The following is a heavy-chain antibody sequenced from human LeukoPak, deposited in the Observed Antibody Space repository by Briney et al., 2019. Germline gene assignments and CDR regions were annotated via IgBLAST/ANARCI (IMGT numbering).Heavy chain of an antibody. J-gene: IGHJ4*02. D-gene: IGHD5-12*01. CDR3: ARGAGYSGYDLDY. V-gene: IGHV4-34*01. CDR1: GGSFSGYY. Sequence: PSETLSLTCAVYGGSFSGYYWSWIRQPPGKGLEWIGEINYSGSTNYNPSLKSRVTISVDTSKNQFSLKLSSVTAADTAVYYCARGAGYSGYDLDYWGQGTLVTVSS. CDR2: INYSGST.